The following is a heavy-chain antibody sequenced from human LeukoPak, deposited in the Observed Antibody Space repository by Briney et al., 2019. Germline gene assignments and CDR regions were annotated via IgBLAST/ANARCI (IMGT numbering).Heavy chain of an antibody. V-gene: IGHV4-4*02. Sequence: SGTLSLTCAVSGGSISSSNWWSWVRQPPGKGLEWIGSIYYSGSTYYNPSLKSRVTISVDTSKNQFSLKLSSVTAADTAVYYCATPIGYWGQGTLVTVSS. CDR2: IYYSGST. CDR1: GGSISSSNW. J-gene: IGHJ4*02. CDR3: ATPIGY.